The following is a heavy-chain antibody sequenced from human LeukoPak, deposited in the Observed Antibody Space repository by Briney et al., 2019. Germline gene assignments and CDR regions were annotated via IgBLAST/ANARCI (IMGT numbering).Heavy chain of an antibody. Sequence: GGSLRLSCAASGFTFSSYWMSWVRQAPGKGLEWVASIKQDGSEKYYVDSVKGRFTISRDNARNSLYLQMNSLRAEDTALYYCARAPGEGWFDPWGQGTLVTVSS. CDR3: ARAPGEGWFDP. CDR1: GFTFSSYW. V-gene: IGHV3-7*01. CDR2: IKQDGSEK. D-gene: IGHD4-17*01. J-gene: IGHJ5*02.